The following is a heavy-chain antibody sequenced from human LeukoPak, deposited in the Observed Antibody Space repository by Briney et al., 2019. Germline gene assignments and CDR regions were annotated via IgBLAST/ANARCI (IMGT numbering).Heavy chain of an antibody. CDR3: AREGDYYDSSGYYFYYGMDV. Sequence: GGSLRLSCAASGLTFSSYWMSWVRQAPGKGLEWVANIKQDGSEKYYVDSVKGRFTISRDNAKNSLYLQMNSLRAEDTAVYYCAREGDYYDSSGYYFYYGMDVWGQGTTVTVSS. CDR1: GLTFSSYW. D-gene: IGHD3-22*01. J-gene: IGHJ6*02. V-gene: IGHV3-7*01. CDR2: IKQDGSEK.